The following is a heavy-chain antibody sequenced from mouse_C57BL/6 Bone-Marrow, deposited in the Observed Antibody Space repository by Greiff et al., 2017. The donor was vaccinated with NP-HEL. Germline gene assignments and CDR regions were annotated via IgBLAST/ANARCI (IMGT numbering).Heavy chain of an antibody. D-gene: IGHD1-1*01. CDR2: ISYDGSN. CDR3: ARRGTTVVEHFDY. CDR1: GYSITSGYY. J-gene: IGHJ2*01. V-gene: IGHV3-6*01. Sequence: ESGPGLVKPSQSLSLTCSVTGYSITSGYYWNWIRQFPGNKLEWMGYISYDGSNNYNPSLKNRISITRDTSKNQFFLKLNSVTTEDTATYYCARRGTTVVEHFDYWGQGTTLTVSS.